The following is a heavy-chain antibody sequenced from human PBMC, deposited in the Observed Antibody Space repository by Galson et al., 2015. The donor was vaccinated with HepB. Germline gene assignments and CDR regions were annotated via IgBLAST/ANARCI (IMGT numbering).Heavy chain of an antibody. CDR1: GFTFSRNA. V-gene: IGHV3-23*01. CDR2: ISDSGGST. Sequence: SLRLSCAASGFTFSRNAMNWVRQAPGKGLECVSGISDSGGSTYQADSVKGRFTISRDNSKNTLFLQMNSLRAEDTAVYYCAKFSDGYLVDSFDMWGQGTRVSVSS. D-gene: IGHD5-24*01. CDR3: AKFSDGYLVDSFDM. J-gene: IGHJ3*02.